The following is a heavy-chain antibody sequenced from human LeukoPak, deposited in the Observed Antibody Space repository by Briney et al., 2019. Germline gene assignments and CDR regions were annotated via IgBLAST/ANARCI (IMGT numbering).Heavy chain of an antibody. CDR1: GFAFSGTW. Sequence: GGSLRLSCAGSGFAFSGTWLNWVRQAPGQGLEWVGRINARTDGATTTYAAPVKGRFTISRDDSKSTLYLEMNSLKTEDTAVYYCTTEFWYYFNNWGQGTLVTVSS. D-gene: IGHD3-3*01. V-gene: IGHV3-15*01. CDR2: INARTDGATT. J-gene: IGHJ4*02. CDR3: TTEFWYYFNN.